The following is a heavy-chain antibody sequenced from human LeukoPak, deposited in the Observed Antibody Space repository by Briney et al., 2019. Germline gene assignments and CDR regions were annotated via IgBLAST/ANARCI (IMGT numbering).Heavy chain of an antibody. Sequence: GGSLRLSCAASGFTVSNNYMTWVRQAPGKGLEWVSLKGRFTISRDNSKNTVYLQMNSLRAEDTAVYYCARNIPVTRWGYWGQGTLVTVSS. V-gene: IGHV3-66*01. J-gene: IGHJ4*02. CDR1: GFTVSNNY. D-gene: IGHD2-21*01. CDR3: ARNIPVTRWGY.